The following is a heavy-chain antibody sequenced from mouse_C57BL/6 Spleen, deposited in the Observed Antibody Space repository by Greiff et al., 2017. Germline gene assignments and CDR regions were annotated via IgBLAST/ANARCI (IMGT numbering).Heavy chain of an antibody. CDR3: AREDYGYDAMDY. Sequence: DVKLVESEGGLVQPGSSMKLSCTASGFTFSDYYMAWVRQVPEKGLEWVANINYDGSSTYYLDSLKSRFIISRDNAKNILYLQMSSLKSEDTATYYCAREDYGYDAMDYWGQGTSVTVSS. D-gene: IGHD1-1*02. V-gene: IGHV5-16*01. J-gene: IGHJ4*01. CDR1: GFTFSDYY. CDR2: INYDGSST.